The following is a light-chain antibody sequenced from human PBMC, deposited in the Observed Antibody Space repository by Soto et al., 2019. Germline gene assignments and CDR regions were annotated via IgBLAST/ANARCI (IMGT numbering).Light chain of an antibody. J-gene: IGLJ2*01. V-gene: IGLV1-44*01. Sequence: QSVLTQPPSASGTPGQRVTISCSGSSSNIGSNTVNWYQQLPGTAPQLLIYSNNQRPSGVPDRFSGSKSGTSAPLAISGLQSEDEADYYCAAWDDSLNGLVVFGGGTKLTVL. CDR2: SNN. CDR3: AAWDDSLNGLVV. CDR1: SSNIGSNT.